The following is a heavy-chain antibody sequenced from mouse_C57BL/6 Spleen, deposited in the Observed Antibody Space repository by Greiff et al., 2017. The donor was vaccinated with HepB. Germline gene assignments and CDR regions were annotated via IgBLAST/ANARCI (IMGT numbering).Heavy chain of an antibody. D-gene: IGHD2-4*01. CDR3: ARGGGDYDKKGLDY. V-gene: IGHV3-6*01. J-gene: IGHJ2*01. CDR1: GYSITSGYY. CDR2: ISYDGSN. Sequence: VQLQQSGPGLVKPSQSLSLTCSVTGYSITSGYYWNWIRQFPGNKLEWMGYISYDGSNNYNPSLKNRISITRDTSKNQFFLKLNSVTTEDTATYYCARGGGDYDKKGLDYWGQGTTLTVSS.